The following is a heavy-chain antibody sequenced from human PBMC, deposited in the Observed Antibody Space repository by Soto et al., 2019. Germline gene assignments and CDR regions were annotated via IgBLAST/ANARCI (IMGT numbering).Heavy chain of an antibody. J-gene: IGHJ6*02. CDR2: ISGSGGST. V-gene: IGHV3-23*01. CDR1: GFTFSSYA. CDR3: ARAEVVYYYGMDV. Sequence: GGSLRLSCAASGFTFSSYAMSWVRQAPGKGLEWVSAISGSGGSTYYADSVKGRFTISRDNSKNTLYLQMNSLRAEDTAVYYCARAEVVYYYGMDVWGQGTTVTVSS.